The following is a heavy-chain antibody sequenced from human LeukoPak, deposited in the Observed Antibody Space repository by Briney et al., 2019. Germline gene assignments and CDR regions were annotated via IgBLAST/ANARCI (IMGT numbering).Heavy chain of an antibody. CDR3: AKVVWGSYSLYYFDY. Sequence: GGSLRLSCAASGFTSGFTFSNHAMSWVRRAPGKGLEWVSSISGSGHDTYYADSVKGRFTVSRDNSKNTLYLQMNSLKVEDTAVYYCAKVVWGSYSLYYFDYWGQGTLVTVSS. V-gene: IGHV3-23*01. CDR1: GFTFSNHA. D-gene: IGHD3-16*01. J-gene: IGHJ4*02. CDR2: ISGSGHDT.